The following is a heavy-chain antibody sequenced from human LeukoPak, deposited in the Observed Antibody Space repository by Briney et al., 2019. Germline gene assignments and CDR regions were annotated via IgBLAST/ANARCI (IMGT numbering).Heavy chain of an antibody. CDR2: IKQDASEK. J-gene: IGHJ4*02. D-gene: IGHD2-2*02. Sequence: PGGSLRLSCAASAFTFSDYWMTWVRQAPGKGLEWVANIKQDASEKYYVDSVKGRFTISRDNAKNSLYLQMNSLRAEDTAVYYCARVTTYTPFDYWGQGTLVTVSS. V-gene: IGHV3-7*01. CDR1: AFTFSDYW. CDR3: ARVTTYTPFDY.